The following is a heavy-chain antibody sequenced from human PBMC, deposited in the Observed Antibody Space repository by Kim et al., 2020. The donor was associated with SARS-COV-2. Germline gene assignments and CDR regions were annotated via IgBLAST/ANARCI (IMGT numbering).Heavy chain of an antibody. D-gene: IGHD7-27*01. J-gene: IGHJ4*02. CDR3: ARDDSLGGFAF. Sequence: SETLSLTCTVSGDSITSGGYYWNWIRQQPGKGLEWIGSIYYGGNTYYNPSLKSRLTISVDTSKNHFSLKLNSATAADTAVYYCARDDSLGGFAFWGQGIRVTVPA. CDR2: IYYGGNT. V-gene: IGHV4-31*03. CDR1: GDSITSGGYY.